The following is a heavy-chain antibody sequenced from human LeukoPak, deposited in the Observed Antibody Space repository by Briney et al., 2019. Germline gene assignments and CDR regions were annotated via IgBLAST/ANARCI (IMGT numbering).Heavy chain of an antibody. Sequence: GGSLRLSCAASRFTVGSNYMSWVRQAPGRGLEWVSVMYSGGSTYYADSVKGRFTISRDNSKNTLYLQMNSLRAEDTAVYYCAREIGALTMVRGVIYGGGYYFDYWGQGTLVTVSS. D-gene: IGHD3-10*01. V-gene: IGHV3-66*01. J-gene: IGHJ4*02. CDR1: RFTVGSNY. CDR3: AREIGALTMVRGVIYGGGYYFDY. CDR2: MYSGGST.